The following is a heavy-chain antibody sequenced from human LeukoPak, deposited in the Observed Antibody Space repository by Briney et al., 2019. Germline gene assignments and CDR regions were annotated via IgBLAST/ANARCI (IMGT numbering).Heavy chain of an antibody. D-gene: IGHD2-8*01. V-gene: IGHV3-30-3*01. Sequence: PGGSLRLSCAASGLTLSSYAMHWVRQTPGKGLEWVSVVSYDGSNKYFADSVKGRFTISRDNSKNTLYLQMNSLRAEDTAVYYCARGWGYTYGYFDYWGQGTLVTVSS. CDR3: ARGWGYTYGYFDY. CDR2: VSYDGSNK. J-gene: IGHJ4*02. CDR1: GLTLSSYA.